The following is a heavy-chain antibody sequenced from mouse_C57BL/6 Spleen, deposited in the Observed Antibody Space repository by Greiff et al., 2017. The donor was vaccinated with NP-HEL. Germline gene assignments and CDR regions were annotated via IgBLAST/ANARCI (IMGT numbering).Heavy chain of an antibody. Sequence: VKLQQPGAELVKPGASVKLSCKASGYTFTSYWMHWVKQRPGRGLEWIGRIDPNSGGTKYNEKFKSKATLTVDKPSSTAYMQLSSLTSEDSAVYYCARGSITTVVAAPYAMDYWGQGTSVTVSS. CDR3: ARGSITTVVAAPYAMDY. J-gene: IGHJ4*01. D-gene: IGHD1-1*01. CDR2: IDPNSGGT. CDR1: GYTFTSYW. V-gene: IGHV1-72*01.